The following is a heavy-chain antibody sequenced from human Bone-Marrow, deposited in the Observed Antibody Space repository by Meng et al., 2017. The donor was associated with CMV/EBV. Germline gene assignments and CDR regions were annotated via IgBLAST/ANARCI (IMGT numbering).Heavy chain of an antibody. CDR2: ISGSGGST. CDR1: GFIFSDHY. V-gene: IGHV3-23*01. J-gene: IGHJ4*02. Sequence: LSLTCAGSGFIFSDHYIDWVRQAPGKGLEWVSAISGSGGSTYYADSVKGRFTISRDNSKNTLYLQMNSLRAEDTAVYYCARDLGDYWGQGNLVTVHS. CDR3: ARDLGDY.